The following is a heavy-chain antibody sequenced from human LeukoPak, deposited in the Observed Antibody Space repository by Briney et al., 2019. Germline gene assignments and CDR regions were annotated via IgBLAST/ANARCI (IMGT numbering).Heavy chain of an antibody. V-gene: IGHV1-2*02. D-gene: IGHD6-19*01. Sequence: ASVKVSCKASGYTFTGYYMHWVRQAPGQGLEWMGWINPKSGGTNYAQKFQGRVIMTRDTSISTAYMELSRLRSDDTAVYYCASRHISVSGTDYWGQGTLVTVSS. CDR2: INPKSGGT. J-gene: IGHJ4*02. CDR3: ASRHISVSGTDY. CDR1: GYTFTGYY.